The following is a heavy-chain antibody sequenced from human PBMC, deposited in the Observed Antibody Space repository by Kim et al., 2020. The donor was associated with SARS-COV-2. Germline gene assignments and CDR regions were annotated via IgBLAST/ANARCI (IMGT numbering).Heavy chain of an antibody. CDR2: IRSKAYGGTT. CDR3: TCDSSTGKYYFDY. D-gene: IGHD6-13*01. Sequence: GGSLRLSCTASGFTFGDYAMSWFRQAPGKGLEWVGFIRSKAYGGTTEYAASVKGRFTISRDDSKSIAYLQMNSLKTEDTAVYYCTCDSSTGKYYFDYWGQGTLVTVSS. V-gene: IGHV3-49*03. CDR1: GFTFGDYA. J-gene: IGHJ4*02.